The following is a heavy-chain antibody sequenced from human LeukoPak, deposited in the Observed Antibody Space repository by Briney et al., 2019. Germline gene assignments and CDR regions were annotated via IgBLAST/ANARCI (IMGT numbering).Heavy chain of an antibody. D-gene: IGHD6-19*01. Sequence: GGSLRLSCAASGFTFSNFAMSWVRQAPGKGLEWVSEISGSGESTYHADSVKGRFTISRDNSKNTLYLQMNSLRAEDTAVYYCARGLSNWFDPWGQGTLVTVSS. J-gene: IGHJ5*02. CDR3: ARGLSNWFDP. CDR1: GFTFSNFA. V-gene: IGHV3-23*01. CDR2: ISGSGEST.